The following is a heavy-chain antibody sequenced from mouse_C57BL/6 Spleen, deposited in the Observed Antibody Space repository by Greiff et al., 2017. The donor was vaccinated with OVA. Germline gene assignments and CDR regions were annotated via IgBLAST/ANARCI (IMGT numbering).Heavy chain of an antibody. D-gene: IGHD1-1*01. V-gene: IGHV5-9*01. CDR1: GFTFSSYT. J-gene: IGHJ2*01. CDR3: ARQRIYYGSTYFDY. CDR2: ISGGGGNT. Sequence: EVMLVESGGGLVKPGGSLKLSCAASGFTFSSYTMSWVRQTPEKRLEWVATISGGGGNTYYPDSVKGRFTISRDNAKNTLYLQMSSLRSEDTALYYCARQRIYYGSTYFDYWGQGTTLTVSS.